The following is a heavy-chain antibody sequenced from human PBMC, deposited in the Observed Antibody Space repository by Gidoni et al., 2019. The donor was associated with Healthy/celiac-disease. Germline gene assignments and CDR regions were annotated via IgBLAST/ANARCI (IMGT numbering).Heavy chain of an antibody. CDR1: GGTFSSYA. D-gene: IGHD6-13*01. Sequence: QVQLVQSGAEVKKPGSSVKVSCKASGGTFSSYAISWVRQAPGQGLEWMGGISPIFGTANYAQKFQGRVTITADESTSTAYMELSSLRSEDTAVYYCARDGESTAAAGPYYFDYWGQGTLVTVSS. CDR2: ISPIFGTA. J-gene: IGHJ4*02. CDR3: ARDGESTAAAGPYYFDY. V-gene: IGHV1-69*01.